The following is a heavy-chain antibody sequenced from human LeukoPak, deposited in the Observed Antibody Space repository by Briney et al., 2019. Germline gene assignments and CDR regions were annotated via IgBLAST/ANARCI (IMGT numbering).Heavy chain of an antibody. V-gene: IGHV4-4*02. J-gene: IGHJ5*02. CDR1: GGSISSSNW. CDR2: IYHSGST. Sequence: SETLSLTCAVSGGSISSSNWWSWVRQPPGKGLEWIGEIYHSGSTNYNPSLKSRVTISVDTSKNQFSLKLSSVTAADTAVYYCASHTPPDYYGSGFDPWGQGTLVTVSS. D-gene: IGHD3-10*01. CDR3: ASHTPPDYYGSGFDP.